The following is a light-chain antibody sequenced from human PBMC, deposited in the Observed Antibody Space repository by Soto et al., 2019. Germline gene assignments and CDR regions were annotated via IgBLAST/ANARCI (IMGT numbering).Light chain of an antibody. CDR2: VAS. CDR1: QSVSSN. CDR3: QQYNVWPLT. J-gene: IGKJ4*01. Sequence: EIVMTQSPATLSVSPGERAILSCRASQSVSSNLAWYQQKPGQTPKLLIYVASTRATGIPARFSGSGSGTEFTLTISSLQSEDFEVYYCQQYNVWPLTFGGGTKVEFK. V-gene: IGKV3-15*01.